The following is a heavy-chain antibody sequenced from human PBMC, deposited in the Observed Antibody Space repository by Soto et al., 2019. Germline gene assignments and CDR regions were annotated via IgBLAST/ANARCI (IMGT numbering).Heavy chain of an antibody. Sequence: GGSLRLSCAASGFTFSSYWMSWVRQAPGKGLEWVANIKQDGSEKYYVDSVKGRFTISRDNAKNSLYLQMNSLRAEDTAVYYCARSVLLEWFYYYYGMDVWGQGTTVTVS. CDR1: GFTFSSYW. J-gene: IGHJ6*02. CDR3: ARSVLLEWFYYYYGMDV. D-gene: IGHD3-3*01. V-gene: IGHV3-7*01. CDR2: IKQDGSEK.